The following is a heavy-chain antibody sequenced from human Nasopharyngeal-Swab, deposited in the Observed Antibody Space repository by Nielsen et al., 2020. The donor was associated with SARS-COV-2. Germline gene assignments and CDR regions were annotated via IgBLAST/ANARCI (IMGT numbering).Heavy chain of an antibody. CDR2: ISYDGSNK. J-gene: IGHJ3*02. V-gene: IGHV3-30*03. CDR1: GFTFDDYA. D-gene: IGHD4-17*01. Sequence: GGSLRLSCAASGFTFDDYAMHWVRQAPGKGLEWVAVISYDGSNKYYADSVKGRFTISRDNSKNTLYLQMNSLRAEDTAVYYCARNYYGDYPGDIWGQGTMVTVSS. CDR3: ARNYYGDYPGDI.